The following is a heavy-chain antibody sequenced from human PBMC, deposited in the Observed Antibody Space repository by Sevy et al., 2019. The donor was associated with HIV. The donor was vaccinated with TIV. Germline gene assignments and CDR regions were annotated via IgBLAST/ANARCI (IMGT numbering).Heavy chain of an antibody. J-gene: IGHJ4*02. CDR1: GKPFSGYY. CDR2: INHSGIP. D-gene: IGHD6-6*01. CDR3: VRQDLATAAPRPY. V-gene: IGHV4-34*01. Sequence: SETLSLPCTVHGKPFSGYYWSWIRQPPGKGLEGIGEINHSGIPHYNPSLKSRVTLSVDTSKNHYSLELSSVTAADTAVYYCVRQDLATAAPRPYWGQGSLVTVSS.